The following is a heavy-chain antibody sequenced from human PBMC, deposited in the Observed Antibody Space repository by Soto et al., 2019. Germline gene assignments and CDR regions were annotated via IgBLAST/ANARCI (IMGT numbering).Heavy chain of an antibody. CDR3: TTYIAVAGYYFDY. Sequence: ESGGGLVKPGGSLRLSCAASGFTFSNAWMNWVRQAPGKGLEWVGRIKSKTDGGTTDYAAPVKGRFTISRDDSKNTLYLQMNSLKTEDTAVYYCTTYIAVAGYYFDYWGQGTLVTVSS. CDR1: GFTFSNAW. V-gene: IGHV3-15*07. J-gene: IGHJ4*02. CDR2: IKSKTDGGTT. D-gene: IGHD6-19*01.